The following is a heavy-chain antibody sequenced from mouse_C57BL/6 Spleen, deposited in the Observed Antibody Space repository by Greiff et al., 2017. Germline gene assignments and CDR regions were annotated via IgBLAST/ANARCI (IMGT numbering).Heavy chain of an antibody. J-gene: IGHJ4*01. CDR1: GYAFSSSW. D-gene: IGHD2-3*01. CDR3: ASPFYYGYWVDY. V-gene: IGHV1-82*01. CDR2: IYPGDGDT. Sequence: QVQLQQSGPELVKPGASVKISCKASGYAFSSSWMNWVKQRPGKGLEWIGRIYPGDGDTNYNGKFKGKDTLTADKSSSTAYMQLSSLTSEDSAVYFCASPFYYGYWVDYWGQGTSVTVSS.